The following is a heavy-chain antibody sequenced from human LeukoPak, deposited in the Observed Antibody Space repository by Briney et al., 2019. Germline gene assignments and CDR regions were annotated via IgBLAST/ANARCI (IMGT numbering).Heavy chain of an antibody. CDR3: ARDLD. Sequence: PGGSLRLSCAASGFTFTSHWMSWVRQAPGKGLEWVANIKPDGSEKYYVDSVKGRFTISRDSAENSLFLQMNSLRAEDTAVYYCARDLDWGQGTMVTVSS. CDR1: GFTFTSHW. V-gene: IGHV3-7*01. D-gene: IGHD3-3*01. CDR2: IKPDGSEK. J-gene: IGHJ3*01.